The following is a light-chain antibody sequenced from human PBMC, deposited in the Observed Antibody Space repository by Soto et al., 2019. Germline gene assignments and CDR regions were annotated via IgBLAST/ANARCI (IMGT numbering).Light chain of an antibody. V-gene: IGKV3-11*01. J-gene: IGKJ2*01. CDR2: ETS. Sequence: EIVLTQSPATLSLSAGERATLSCRACQSVSSYLAWYQQKPGQAPRLLIYETSNRATGIPARFSGSGSGTDFTLTISSLEPEDFAVYYCQQRTNWPPLYTFGQGTKLEIK. CDR1: QSVSSY. CDR3: QQRTNWPPLYT.